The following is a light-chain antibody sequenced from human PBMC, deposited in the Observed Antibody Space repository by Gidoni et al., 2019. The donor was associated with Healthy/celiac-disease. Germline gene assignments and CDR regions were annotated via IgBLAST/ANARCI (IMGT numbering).Light chain of an antibody. Sequence: DIQLTQSPSFLSASVGDRVTITCRASQDIGSHIAWYPQKPGKAPKLLIYYAFILQSGVPSRFSGSGSGTEFSLTISSLQPGEFVTYYCQQANSHLALTFGGGTKVDI. V-gene: IGKV1-9*01. J-gene: IGKJ4*01. CDR3: QQANSHLALT. CDR1: QDIGSH. CDR2: YAF.